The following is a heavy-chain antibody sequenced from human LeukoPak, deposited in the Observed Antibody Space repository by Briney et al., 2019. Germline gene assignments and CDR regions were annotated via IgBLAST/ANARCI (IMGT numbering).Heavy chain of an antibody. D-gene: IGHD2-15*01. J-gene: IGHJ4*02. CDR1: GFTFSSYW. CDR2: IKQDGSEK. V-gene: IGHV3-7*03. CDR3: ARDGRYCSGGSCYQRGRYFDY. Sequence: GGSLRLSCAASGFTFSSYWMSWVRQAPGKGLEWVANIKQDGSEKYYVDSVKGRFTISRDNAKNSLYLQMNSLRAEDTAVYYCARDGRYCSGGSCYQRGRYFDYWGQGTLVTVSS.